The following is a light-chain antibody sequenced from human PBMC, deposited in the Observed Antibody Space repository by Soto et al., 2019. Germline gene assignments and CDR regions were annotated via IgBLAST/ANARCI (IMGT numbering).Light chain of an antibody. J-gene: IGKJ4*01. Sequence: EIILTQSPATLSVSPGETTSLSCRATQSVGGNLGWYQQKPGQTPRLLIYKTSTRATGISARFSGSGSETEFTLTISSLQSEDFAVYYCQQYARWPVTFGGGTKVEIK. CDR3: QQYARWPVT. V-gene: IGKV3-15*01. CDR1: QSVGGN. CDR2: KTS.